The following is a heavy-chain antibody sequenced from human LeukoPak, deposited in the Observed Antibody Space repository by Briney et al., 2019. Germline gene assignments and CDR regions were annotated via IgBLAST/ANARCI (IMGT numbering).Heavy chain of an antibody. Sequence: PGGSLRLSCAASGFTFSSYAMSWVRQAPGKGLEWVSAISGSGGSTYNADSVKGRFTISRDNSKNTLYLQMNSLRAEDTAVYYCAKDLRSPIGYCSSTSCREDYWGQGTLVTVSS. CDR2: ISGSGGST. CDR3: AKDLRSPIGYCSSTSCREDY. V-gene: IGHV3-23*01. J-gene: IGHJ4*02. D-gene: IGHD2-2*01. CDR1: GFTFSSYA.